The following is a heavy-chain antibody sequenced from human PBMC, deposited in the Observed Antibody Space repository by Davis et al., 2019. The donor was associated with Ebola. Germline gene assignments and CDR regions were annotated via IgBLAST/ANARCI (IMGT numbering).Heavy chain of an antibody. CDR1: GYSFTSYW. V-gene: IGHV5-10-1*01. Sequence: GESLKISCKGSGYSFTSYWISWVRQMSGKGLEWMGRIDPSDSYTNYSPSFQGHVTISADKSISTAYLQWSSLKASDTAMYYCARRHYDSSGVLDYWGQGTLVTVSS. CDR3: ARRHYDSSGVLDY. CDR2: IDPSDSYT. D-gene: IGHD3-22*01. J-gene: IGHJ4*02.